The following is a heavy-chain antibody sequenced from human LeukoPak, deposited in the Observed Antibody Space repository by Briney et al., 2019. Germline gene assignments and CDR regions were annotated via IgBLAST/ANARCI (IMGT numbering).Heavy chain of an antibody. Sequence: SETLSLTCTVSGGSISSYYWSWIRQPAGKGLEWIGRIYTSGSTNYNPSLKSRVTMSVDTSKNQFSLKLSSVTAADTAVYYCARTTEGYCSSASCFGFSYSYYMGVWGKGTTVTISS. J-gene: IGHJ6*03. D-gene: IGHD2-2*01. CDR1: GGSISSYY. CDR3: ARTTEGYCSSASCFGFSYSYYMGV. CDR2: IYTSGST. V-gene: IGHV4-4*07.